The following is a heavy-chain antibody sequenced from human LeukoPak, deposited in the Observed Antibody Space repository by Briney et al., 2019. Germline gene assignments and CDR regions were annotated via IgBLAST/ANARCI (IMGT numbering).Heavy chain of an antibody. Sequence: SETLSLTCAVSGYSISSGYYWGWIRQPPGKGLEWIGSMYHSGSTNYNPSLKSRVTISVDTSKNQFSLKLSSVTAADTAVYYCARGLRDFWSGYYTGGYYFDYWGQGTLVTVSS. CDR1: GYSISSGYY. CDR3: ARGLRDFWSGYYTGGYYFDY. CDR2: MYHSGST. V-gene: IGHV4-38-2*01. J-gene: IGHJ4*02. D-gene: IGHD3-3*01.